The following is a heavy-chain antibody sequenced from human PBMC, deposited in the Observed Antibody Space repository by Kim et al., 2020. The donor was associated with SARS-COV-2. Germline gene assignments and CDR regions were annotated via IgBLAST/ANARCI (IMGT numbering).Heavy chain of an antibody. CDR3: AKDQVWYYYGSGSSPNYYYRMDV. CDR1: GFTFSSYG. J-gene: IGHJ6*02. D-gene: IGHD3-10*01. CDR2: IWYDGSNK. V-gene: IGHV3-33*06. Sequence: GGSLRLSCAASGFTFSSYGMHWVRQAPGKGLEWVAVIWYDGSNKYYADSVKGRFTISRDNSKNTLYLQMNSLRAEDTAVYYCAKDQVWYYYGSGSSPNYYYRMDVWGQGTTGTVSS.